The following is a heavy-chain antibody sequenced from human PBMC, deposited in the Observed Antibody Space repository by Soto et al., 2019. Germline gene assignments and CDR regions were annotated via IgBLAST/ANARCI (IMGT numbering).Heavy chain of an antibody. CDR2: IIPILGIA. J-gene: IGHJ3*02. CDR1: GGTFSSYT. V-gene: IGHV1-69*02. Sequence: QVQLVQSGAEVKKPGSSVKVSCKASGGTFSSYTISWVRQAPGQGLEWMGRIIPILGIATYAQKFQGRVTIAEDTSTSTAYMELSSLRAEETAVYSCASPLQDHCDLHDAFDIWGQGTMVTVSS. CDR3: ASPLQDHCDLHDAFDI. D-gene: IGHD4-17*01.